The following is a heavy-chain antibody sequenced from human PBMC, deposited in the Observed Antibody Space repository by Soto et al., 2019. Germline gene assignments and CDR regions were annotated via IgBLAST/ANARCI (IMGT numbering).Heavy chain of an antibody. D-gene: IGHD3-22*01. Sequence: PSETLSLTCAVYGESFSGYYWSWIRQPPGKGLEWIGEINHSGSTNYNPSLKSRVTISVDTSKNQFSLKLSSVTAADTAVYYCARGPITTNPRFDPWGQGTLVTVSS. CDR1: GESFSGYY. J-gene: IGHJ5*02. CDR2: INHSGST. CDR3: ARGPITTNPRFDP. V-gene: IGHV4-34*01.